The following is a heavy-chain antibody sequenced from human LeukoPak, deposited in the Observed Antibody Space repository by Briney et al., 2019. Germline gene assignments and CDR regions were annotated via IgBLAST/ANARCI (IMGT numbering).Heavy chain of an antibody. CDR2: VRSDGSHD. CDR1: GFTFSTYG. D-gene: IGHD5-18*01. V-gene: IGHV3-30*02. Sequence: GGSLRLSCAASGFTFSTYGMHWVRQAPGKGLEWVAYVRSDGSHDSYADSVTGRFTISRDNSKNTLFLQMNSLRVEDTALYYCARGYSYGQSYFDYWGQGTLVTVSS. J-gene: IGHJ4*02. CDR3: ARGYSYGQSYFDY.